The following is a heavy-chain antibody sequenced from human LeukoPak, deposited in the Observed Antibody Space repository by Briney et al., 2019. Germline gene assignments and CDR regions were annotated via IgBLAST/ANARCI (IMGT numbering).Heavy chain of an antibody. J-gene: IGHJ5*02. Sequence: SETLSLTCTVSGVSISSSNFYWDWIRQPPGKGLEWIGNIYYSGTTYYNPSLKSRVTISLDTSKNQFSLELNSVTAADTAVYYCARGHGSGSTNWFDPWGQGTLVTVSS. CDR1: GVSISSSNFY. V-gene: IGHV4-39*01. CDR2: IYYSGTT. D-gene: IGHD3-10*01. CDR3: ARGHGSGSTNWFDP.